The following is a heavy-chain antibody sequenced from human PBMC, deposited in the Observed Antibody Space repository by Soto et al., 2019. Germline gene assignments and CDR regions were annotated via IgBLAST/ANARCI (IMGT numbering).Heavy chain of an antibody. CDR1: GYSFTSYW. Sequence: GESLKISCKGSGYSFTSYWISWVRQMPGKGLEWMGRIDPSDSYTNYSPSFQGHVTISADKSISTAYLQWSSLKASDTAMYYCATLMGTGERTEYYYYYGMDVWGQGTTVTVS. D-gene: IGHD5-18*01. CDR3: ATLMGTGERTEYYYYYGMDV. CDR2: IDPSDSYT. V-gene: IGHV5-10-1*01. J-gene: IGHJ6*02.